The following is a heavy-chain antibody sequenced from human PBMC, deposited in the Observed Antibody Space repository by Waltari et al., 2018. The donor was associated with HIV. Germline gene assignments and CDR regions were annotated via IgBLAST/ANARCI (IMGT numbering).Heavy chain of an antibody. Sequence: EEHLVESGGDLVKPGGCLRLSCSASCTTFSDAWMTWVRQVPGKGLEWIGRIKSKADGGTTEYAAAVKGRFTISRDDSKNTLFLQMNSLKTEDTAVYYCATEEGYGSGSYLDYWGQGTLLTVSS. CDR3: ATEEGYGSGSYLDY. CDR1: CTTFSDAW. CDR2: IKSKADGGTT. J-gene: IGHJ4*02. D-gene: IGHD3-10*01. V-gene: IGHV3-15*01.